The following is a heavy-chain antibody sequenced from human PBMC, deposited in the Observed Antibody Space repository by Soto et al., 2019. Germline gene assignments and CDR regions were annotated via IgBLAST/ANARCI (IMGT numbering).Heavy chain of an antibody. D-gene: IGHD3-3*01. V-gene: IGHV3-21*01. CDR3: AKYGIGRSGYYETDYYYYYMDV. Sequence: PGGSLRLSCAASGFTFSSYSMNWVRQAPGKGLEWVSSISSSSSYIYYADSVKGRFTISRDNAKNSLYLQMNSLRAEDTAVYYCAKYGIGRSGYYETDYYYYYMDVWGKGTTVTVSS. J-gene: IGHJ6*03. CDR2: ISSSSSYI. CDR1: GFTFSSYS.